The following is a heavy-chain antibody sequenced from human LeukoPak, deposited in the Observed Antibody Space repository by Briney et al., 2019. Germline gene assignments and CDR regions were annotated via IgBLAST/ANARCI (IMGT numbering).Heavy chain of an antibody. Sequence: GGSLRPSCAASGFMFSDHYMSWIRQAPGKGLEWISYISDSGSTIYYADSVKGRSTISRDNAKKSLFLQMNRLRADDTAVYYCARDHDSLGYWGQGTLVTVSS. CDR1: GFMFSDHY. D-gene: IGHD2-15*01. J-gene: IGHJ4*02. CDR2: ISDSGSTI. CDR3: ARDHDSLGY. V-gene: IGHV3-11*01.